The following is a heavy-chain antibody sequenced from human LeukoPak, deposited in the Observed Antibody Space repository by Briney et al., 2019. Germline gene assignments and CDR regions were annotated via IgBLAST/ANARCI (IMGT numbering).Heavy chain of an antibody. Sequence: PSETLSLTCTVSGGSIGSSTYYWGWIRQPPGKGLEWIGSIYYSRSTYYNPSLKSRVTISVDTSKNQFSLKLSSVTAADTAVYYCARNYYGSGSYYTDYWGQGTLVTVSS. CDR1: GGSIGSSTYY. J-gene: IGHJ4*02. V-gene: IGHV4-39*01. D-gene: IGHD3-10*01. CDR3: ARNYYGSGSYYTDY. CDR2: IYYSRST.